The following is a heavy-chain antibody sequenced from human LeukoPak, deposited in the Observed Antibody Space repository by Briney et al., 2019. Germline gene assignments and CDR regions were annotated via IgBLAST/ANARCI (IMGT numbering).Heavy chain of an antibody. J-gene: IGHJ6*03. CDR2: ISSSSSTI. CDR1: GFTFCSYS. Sequence: GGALRLCCSASGFTFCSYSMNRVRQAPGKGLEWVSYISSSSSTIYYADSVKGRFTISRDNAKNSRYPPMNSLRAEDTAVYYCARWDLPAAIKYSSSYDYYYYMDVWGKGTTVTASS. CDR3: ARWDLPAAIKYSSSYDYYYYMDV. V-gene: IGHV3-48*01. D-gene: IGHD2-2*02.